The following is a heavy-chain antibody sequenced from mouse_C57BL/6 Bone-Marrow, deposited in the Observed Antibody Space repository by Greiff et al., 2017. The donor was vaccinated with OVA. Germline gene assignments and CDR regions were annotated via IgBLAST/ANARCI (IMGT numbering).Heavy chain of an antibody. CDR2: ISSGGSYT. Sequence: EVMLVESGGDLVKPGGSLKLSCAASGFTFSSYGMSWVRQTPDKRLEWVATISSGGSYTYYPDSVKGRFTISRDNAKNTLYLQMSSLKSEDTAMYYCASQLCAYAMDYWGQGTSVTVSS. V-gene: IGHV5-6*01. CDR3: ASQLCAYAMDY. D-gene: IGHD6-1*01. CDR1: GFTFSSYG. J-gene: IGHJ4*01.